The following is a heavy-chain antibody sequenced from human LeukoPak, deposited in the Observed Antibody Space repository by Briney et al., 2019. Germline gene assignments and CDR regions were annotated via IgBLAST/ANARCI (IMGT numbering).Heavy chain of an antibody. CDR1: GGTFSSYA. J-gene: IGHJ3*02. Sequence: SVKVSCKASGGTFSSYAISWVRQAPGQGLEWMGGIIPIFGTANYAQKFQGRVTITADKSTSTAYMKLSILRSEDTALYYWASYSSTSCYVDFDAFDIWGQGTMVTVSS. CDR3: ASYSSTSCYVDFDAFDI. V-gene: IGHV1-69*06. CDR2: IIPIFGTA. D-gene: IGHD2-2*01.